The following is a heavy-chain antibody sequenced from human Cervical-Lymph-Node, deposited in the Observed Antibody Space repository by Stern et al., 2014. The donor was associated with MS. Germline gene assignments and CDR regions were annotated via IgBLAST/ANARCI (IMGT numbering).Heavy chain of an antibody. CDR1: GDSIKRGDYY. CDR3: ARGDYSDGYDWFDP. Sequence: QLKLQESGPGLVKPSQTLVLTCTVSGDSIKRGDYYWNWLRQTPGKGLEGIGYISRSVCTNYTPSRKSRLTMSVDTSKSQFSLSLTSVTAAYTALYYCARGDYSDGYDWFDPWGQGTLFTVSS. V-gene: IGHV4-30-4*01. D-gene: IGHD3-22*01. J-gene: IGHJ5*02. CDR2: ISRSVCT.